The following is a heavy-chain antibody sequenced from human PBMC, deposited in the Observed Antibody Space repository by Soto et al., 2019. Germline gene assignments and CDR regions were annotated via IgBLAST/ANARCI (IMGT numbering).Heavy chain of an antibody. J-gene: IGHJ4*02. Sequence: QVQLVQSGAEVKKPGASVKVSCKASGYTFTSYGISWVRQAPGQGLEWMGWISVYNGNTNYAQKLQGRVTMTTDTSTATAYMELRRLRSVDTAVYYCARGGYYYDFNGYVDNYYWGQGTLVTVSS. CDR3: ARGGYYYDFNGYVDNYY. V-gene: IGHV1-18*01. CDR2: ISVYNGNT. D-gene: IGHD3-22*01. CDR1: GYTFTSYG.